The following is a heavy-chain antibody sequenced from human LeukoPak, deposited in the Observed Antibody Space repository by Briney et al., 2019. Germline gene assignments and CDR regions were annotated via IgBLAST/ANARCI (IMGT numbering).Heavy chain of an antibody. Sequence: GGTLILSCAASGFTFSSYGMTSVPQAPAKGLERVSPISCSGGSTYYADSLKGRFTISRDNYKITLYLKMNSLRAEDTAVYYCAKDCYYDSSGYYRMPIDYWGQGTLVTVSS. V-gene: IGHV3-23*01. CDR2: ISCSGGST. D-gene: IGHD3-22*01. CDR1: GFTFSSYG. J-gene: IGHJ4*02. CDR3: AKDCYYDSSGYYRMPIDY.